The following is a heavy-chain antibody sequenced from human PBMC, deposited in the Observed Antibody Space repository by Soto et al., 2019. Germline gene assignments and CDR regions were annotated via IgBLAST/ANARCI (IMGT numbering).Heavy chain of an antibody. CDR1: GFTFIIYA. Sequence: QVPLVESGGGVVQPGRSLRLSCAASGFTFIIYAMHWVRQAPGKGLEWVAVISYDGSNKYYADSVKGRFTISRDNSKNTLYLQMNSLRAEDTAVYYCARSRLTYYDSTYSSGYFEYWGQGTLVTVSS. V-gene: IGHV3-30-3*01. CDR2: ISYDGSNK. CDR3: ARSRLTYYDSTYSSGYFEY. D-gene: IGHD3-22*01. J-gene: IGHJ4*02.